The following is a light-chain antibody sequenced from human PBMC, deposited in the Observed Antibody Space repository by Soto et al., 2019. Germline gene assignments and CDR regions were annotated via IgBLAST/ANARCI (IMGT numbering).Light chain of an antibody. J-gene: IGKJ1*01. CDR2: GAS. CDR1: QSVSSSY. Sequence: EIVLTQSPGTLSLSPGERATLSCRASQSVSSSYLAWYQQKPGQAPRLLIYGASSRATGIPDRFSGGGCGRDFTLIISRREHEDVAVYYCQQYGSSPTWTFGQGTKVEIK. V-gene: IGKV3-20*01. CDR3: QQYGSSPTWT.